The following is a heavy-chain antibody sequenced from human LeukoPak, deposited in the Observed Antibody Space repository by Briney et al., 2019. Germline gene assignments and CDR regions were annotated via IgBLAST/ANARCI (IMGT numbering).Heavy chain of an antibody. J-gene: IGHJ4*02. V-gene: IGHV3-30*03. CDR1: GFIFSSYS. D-gene: IGHD3-9*01. Sequence: GGSLRLSCAAAGFIFSSYSMHWVRQAPGKGLEWVAVISYDGSKKYYPESVRARFTISRDNSKNTLYLQMNSLRAEDTAVYYCARESRHVLRYFDWLSAGYYFDYWGQGTLVTVSS. CDR3: ARESRHVLRYFDWLSAGYYFDY. CDR2: ISYDGSKK.